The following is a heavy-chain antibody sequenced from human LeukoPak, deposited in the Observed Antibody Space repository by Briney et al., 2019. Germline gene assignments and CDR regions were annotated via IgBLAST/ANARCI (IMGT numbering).Heavy chain of an antibody. CDR1: GGSISSYY. D-gene: IGHD2-15*01. Sequence: NPSETLSLTCTVSGGSISSYYWSWIRQPPGKGLEWIGYIYYSGSTNYNPSLKSRVTISVDTCKKQFSLKLSSVTAADTAVYYCARRGYCSGGSCYPPGAFDIWGQGTMVTVSS. J-gene: IGHJ3*02. CDR2: IYYSGST. V-gene: IGHV4-59*08. CDR3: ARRGYCSGGSCYPPGAFDI.